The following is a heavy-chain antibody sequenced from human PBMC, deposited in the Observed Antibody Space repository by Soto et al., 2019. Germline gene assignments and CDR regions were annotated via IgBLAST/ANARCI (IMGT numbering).Heavy chain of an antibody. CDR2: IWYDGSNK. V-gene: IGHV3-33*01. CDR1: GFTFSSYG. D-gene: IGHD2-15*01. Sequence: GGSLRLSCAASGFTFSSYGMHWVRQAPGKGLEWVAVIWYDGSNKYYADSVKGRFTISRDNSKNALYLQMNSLRAEDTAVYYCAREGLNQMIGYCSGGSCYRAVDYWGQGTLVTVSS. CDR3: AREGLNQMIGYCSGGSCYRAVDY. J-gene: IGHJ4*02.